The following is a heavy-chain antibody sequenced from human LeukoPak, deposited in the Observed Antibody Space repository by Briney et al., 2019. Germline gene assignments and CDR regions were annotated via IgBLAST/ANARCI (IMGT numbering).Heavy chain of an antibody. CDR3: ARGWLQPYYYMDV. D-gene: IGHD5-18*01. CDR2: ISSSSSTI. J-gene: IGHJ6*03. CDR1: GFTFSSYS. Sequence: GGSLRLSCAASGFTFSSYSMNWVRQAPGKGLEWVSYISSSSSTIYYADSVKGRFTISRDNAKNSLYLQMNSLRAEDTAVYYCARGWLQPYYYMDVWGKGTTVTVSS. V-gene: IGHV3-48*01.